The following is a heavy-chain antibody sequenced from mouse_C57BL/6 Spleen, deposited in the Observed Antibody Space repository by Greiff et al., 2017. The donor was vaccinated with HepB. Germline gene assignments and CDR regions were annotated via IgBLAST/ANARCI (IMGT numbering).Heavy chain of an antibody. J-gene: IGHJ2*01. CDR2: INPNNGGT. D-gene: IGHD1-1*01. CDR3: ARKRITTVVATFDY. CDR1: GYTFTDYN. Sequence: EVKLQQSGPELVKPGASVKMSCKASGYTFTDYNMHWVKQSHGKSLEWIGYINPNNGGTSYNQKFKGKATLTVNKSSSTAYMELRSLTSEDSAVYYCARKRITTVVATFDYWGQGTTLTVSS. V-gene: IGHV1-22*01.